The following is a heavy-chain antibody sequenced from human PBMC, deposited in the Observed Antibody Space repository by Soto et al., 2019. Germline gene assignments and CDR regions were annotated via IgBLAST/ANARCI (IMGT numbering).Heavy chain of an antibody. D-gene: IGHD6-25*01. CDR1: GGSFIGYY. CDR3: ARMWSGYNSG. Sequence: SETLSLTCAVYGGSFIGYYWSWFLQPPWKGLEWIGEINHSGSTNYNPSLKSRVTISVDTSKNQFSLKLSSVTAADTAVYYCARMWSGYNSGWGKGTLVTVS. J-gene: IGHJ4*01. CDR2: INHSGST. V-gene: IGHV4-34*01.